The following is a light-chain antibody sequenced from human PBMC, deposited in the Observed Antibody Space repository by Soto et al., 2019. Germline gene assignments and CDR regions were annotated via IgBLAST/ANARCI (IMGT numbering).Light chain of an antibody. Sequence: DIQMTQSPSTLSGSVGDRVTITCRASQTISSWLDWYQQKPGKAPKLLIYKTSTLKSGVPSSFSGSGSGTEFTLTISRLQPDDFATYYCQHYNSYSEAFGQGTKVELK. V-gene: IGKV1-5*03. CDR1: QTISSW. CDR2: KTS. CDR3: QHYNSYSEA. J-gene: IGKJ1*01.